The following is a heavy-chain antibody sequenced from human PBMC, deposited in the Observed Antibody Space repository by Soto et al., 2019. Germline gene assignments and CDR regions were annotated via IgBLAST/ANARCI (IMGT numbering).Heavy chain of an antibody. CDR3: ARGHRDSSSWSNDYWYFDL. CDR2: INPSGGST. J-gene: IGHJ2*01. V-gene: IGHV1-46*01. Sequence: QVQLVQSGAEVKKPGSSVKVSCKASGGTFSSYAISWVRQAPGQGLEWMGIINPSGGSTSYAQKFQGRVTMTRDTSTSTVYMELSSLRSEDTAVYYCARGHRDSSSWSNDYWYFDLWGRGTLVTVSS. D-gene: IGHD6-13*01. CDR1: GGTFSSYA.